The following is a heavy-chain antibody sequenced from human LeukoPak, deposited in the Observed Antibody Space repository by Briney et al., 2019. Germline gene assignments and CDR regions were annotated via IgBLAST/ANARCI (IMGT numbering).Heavy chain of an antibody. D-gene: IGHD3-9*01. CDR1: GGTFSTYA. J-gene: IGHJ5*02. CDR2: IIPIFGTS. CDR3: ARMGYYDILTGSYNWFDP. V-gene: IGHV1-69*13. Sequence: GASVKVSCKASGGTFSTYAISWVRQAPGQGLEWMGGIIPIFGTSNYAQKFQGRVTITADESTSTAYMELSSLRSEDTAVYYCARMGYYDILTGSYNWFDPWGQGTLVTVSS.